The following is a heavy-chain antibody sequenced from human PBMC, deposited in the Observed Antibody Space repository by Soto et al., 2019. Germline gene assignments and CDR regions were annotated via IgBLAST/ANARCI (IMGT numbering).Heavy chain of an antibody. Sequence: ASVKVSCKSSGYTFTSYYMHWVRQAPGQGLEWMGIINPSGGSTSYAQKFQGRVTMTRDTSTSTVYMELSSLRSEDTAVYYCARAREVLTLFGVVIINNWFDPWGKGTLVTVSS. CDR2: INPSGGST. V-gene: IGHV1-46*01. CDR1: GYTFTSYY. CDR3: ARAREVLTLFGVVIINNWFDP. D-gene: IGHD3-3*01. J-gene: IGHJ5*02.